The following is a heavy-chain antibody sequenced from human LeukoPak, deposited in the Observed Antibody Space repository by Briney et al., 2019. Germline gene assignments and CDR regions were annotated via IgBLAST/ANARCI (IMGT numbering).Heavy chain of an antibody. CDR1: GGSISSYY. Sequence: SETLSLTCTVSGGSISSYYWSWIRQPPGKGLEWIGYIYYSGSTNYNPSFKSRVTISVDTSKNQFSLKLSSVTAADTAVYYCARGPRSRTALWFGELLLPDYWGQGTLVTVSS. V-gene: IGHV4-59*01. CDR2: IYYSGST. J-gene: IGHJ4*02. D-gene: IGHD3-10*01. CDR3: ARGPRSRTALWFGELLLPDY.